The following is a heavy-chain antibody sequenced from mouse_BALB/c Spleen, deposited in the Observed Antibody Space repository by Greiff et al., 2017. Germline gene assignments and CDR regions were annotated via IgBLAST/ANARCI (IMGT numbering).Heavy chain of an antibody. Sequence: EVKLMESGPELVKPGASVKISCKASGYTFTDYNMHWVKQSHGKSLEWIGYIYPYNGGTGYNQKFKSKATLTVDNSSSTAYMELRSLTSEDSAVYYCARGAYYYGSSYDWYFDVWGAGTTVTVSS. J-gene: IGHJ1*01. CDR2: IYPYNGGT. D-gene: IGHD1-1*01. CDR3: ARGAYYYGSSYDWYFDV. CDR1: GYTFTDYN. V-gene: IGHV1S29*02.